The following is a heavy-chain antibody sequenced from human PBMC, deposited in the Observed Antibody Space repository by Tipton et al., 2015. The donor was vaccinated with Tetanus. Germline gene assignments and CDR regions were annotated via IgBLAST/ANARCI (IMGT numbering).Heavy chain of an antibody. CDR1: GGTFSTFP. Sequence: QLVQSGAEVKKPGSSVKVSCKFSGGTFSTFPINWVRQAPGQGLEWMGQIIPVFGTPNYAPNFQGRVTITADESTSTAYLEVNSLRSEDSAVYYCARGEAAGMQGFGYWGQGTQVTVSS. CDR2: IIPVFGTP. J-gene: IGHJ4*02. CDR3: ARGEAAGMQGFGY. D-gene: IGHD6-13*01. V-gene: IGHV1-69*01.